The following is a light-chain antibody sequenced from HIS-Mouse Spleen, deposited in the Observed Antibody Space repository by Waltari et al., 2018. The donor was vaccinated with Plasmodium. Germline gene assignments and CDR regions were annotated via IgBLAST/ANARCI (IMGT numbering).Light chain of an antibody. J-gene: IGLJ3*02. V-gene: IGLV3-10*01. CDR3: YSTDSSGNHRV. Sequence: SYELTQPPSVSVSPGQTARNTCPGDALPNKYAYWYQQKSGQDPGLAIYEDSKRPSGIPERFSGSSSGTMATLTVSGAQVEDEADYYCYSTDSSGNHRVFGGGTKLTVL. CDR2: EDS. CDR1: ALPNKY.